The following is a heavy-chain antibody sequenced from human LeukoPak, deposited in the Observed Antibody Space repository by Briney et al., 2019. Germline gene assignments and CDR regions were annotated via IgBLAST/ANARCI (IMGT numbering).Heavy chain of an antibody. J-gene: IGHJ3*02. CDR3: AKDNSMMYYYDSSGYYHDAFDI. CDR2: ISSSGSTI. D-gene: IGHD3-22*01. CDR1: GFTFSSYE. V-gene: IGHV3-48*03. Sequence: GGSLRLSCAASGFTFSSYEMNWVRQAPGKGLEWVSYISSSGSTIYYADSVKGRFTISRDNSKNTLYLQMNSLRAEDTAVYYCAKDNSMMYYYDSSGYYHDAFDIWGQGTMVTVSS.